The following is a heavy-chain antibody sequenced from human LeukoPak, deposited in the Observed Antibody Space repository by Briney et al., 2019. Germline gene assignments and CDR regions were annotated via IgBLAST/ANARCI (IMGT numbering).Heavy chain of an antibody. Sequence: GGSLRLSCEASGLIFSSYWMSWVRQAPGKGLEWVAVISYDGNNEDYADSVKGRFTISRDNSKNTLYLQMNSLRAEDTAVYHCAREEGYCSGGSCYRLFDYWGQGTLVTVSS. D-gene: IGHD2-15*01. J-gene: IGHJ4*02. V-gene: IGHV3-30-3*01. CDR2: ISYDGNNE. CDR1: GLIFSSYW. CDR3: AREEGYCSGGSCYRLFDY.